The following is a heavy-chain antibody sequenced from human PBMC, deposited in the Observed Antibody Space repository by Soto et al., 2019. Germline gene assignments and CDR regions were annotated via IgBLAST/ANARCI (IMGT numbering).Heavy chain of an antibody. CDR2: INPSGGST. Sequence: ASVKLSCKASGYTFTSYYMHWVRQAPGQGLEWMGIINPSGGSTSYAQKFQGRVTMTRDTSTSTVYMELSSLRSEDTAVYYCARRGYSSSFGPMGGYYMDVWGKGTTVTVSS. V-gene: IGHV1-46*03. J-gene: IGHJ6*03. D-gene: IGHD6-13*01. CDR3: ARRGYSSSFGPMGGYYMDV. CDR1: GYTFTSYY.